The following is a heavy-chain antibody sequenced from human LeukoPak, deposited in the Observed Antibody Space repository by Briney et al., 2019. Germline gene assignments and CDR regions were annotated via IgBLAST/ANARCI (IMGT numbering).Heavy chain of an antibody. CDR3: GRLYSSGWYGYAGWFDP. CDR1: GYTFTSYD. Sequence: ASVKVSCKASGYTFTSYDINWVRQATGQGLEWMGWMNPNSGNTGYAQKFQGRVTMTRNTSISTAYMELSSLRSEDTAVYYCGRLYSSGWYGYAGWFDPWGQGSLVTVSS. CDR2: MNPNSGNT. J-gene: IGHJ5*02. V-gene: IGHV1-8*01. D-gene: IGHD6-19*01.